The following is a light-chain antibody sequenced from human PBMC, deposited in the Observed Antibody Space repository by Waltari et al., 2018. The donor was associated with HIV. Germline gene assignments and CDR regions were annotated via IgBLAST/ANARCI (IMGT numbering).Light chain of an antibody. CDR2: GNS. CDR1: SSNIRAGYD. J-gene: IGLJ3*02. CDR3: QSYDSSLSGSV. Sequence: QSVLTQPPSVSGAPGQSVTISRTGSSSNIRAGYDVHWYQQLPGTAPKLLIYGNSNRPSGVPDRFSGSKSGTSASLAITGLQAEDEADYYCQSYDSSLSGSVFGGGTKLTVL. V-gene: IGLV1-40*01.